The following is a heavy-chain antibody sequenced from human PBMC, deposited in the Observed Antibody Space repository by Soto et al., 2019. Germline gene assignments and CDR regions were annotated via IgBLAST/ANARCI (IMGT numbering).Heavy chain of an antibody. CDR2: ISGSGGST. CDR1: GFTFSSYA. J-gene: IGHJ6*02. CDR3: ASAAREYYYYGMDV. V-gene: IGHV3-23*01. Sequence: EVQLLESGGGLVQPGGSLRLSCAASGFTFSSYAMSWVRQAPGKGLEWVSSISGSGGSTYYADSVKGRFTISRDNYMNTLNLQMNSLRAEDTAVYYFASAAREYYYYGMDVWGQVTTFTVSS.